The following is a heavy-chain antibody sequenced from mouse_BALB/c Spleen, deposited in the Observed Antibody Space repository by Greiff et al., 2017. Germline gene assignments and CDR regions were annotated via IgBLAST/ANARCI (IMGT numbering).Heavy chain of an antibody. CDR2: INPSTGYT. D-gene: IGHD1-1*01. CDR1: GYTFTSYW. V-gene: IGHV1-7*01. CDR3: ARSYYYGSSYDFAY. Sequence: QVQLQQSGAELAKPGASVKMSCKASGYTFTSYWMHWVKQRPGQGLEWIGYINPSTGYTEYNQKFKDKATLTADKSSSTAYMQLSSLTSEDSAVYYCARSYYYGSSYDFAYWGQGTLVTVSA. J-gene: IGHJ3*01.